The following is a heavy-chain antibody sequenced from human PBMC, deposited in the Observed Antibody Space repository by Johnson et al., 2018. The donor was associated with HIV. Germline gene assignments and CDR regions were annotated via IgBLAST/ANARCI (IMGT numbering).Heavy chain of an antibody. CDR3: ARYNSGWDPHAFDI. D-gene: IGHD6-19*01. CDR2: INSDGSST. Sequence: EVQLVESGGGVVRPGGSLRLSCAASGFTFDDYGMSWVRQAPGKGLEWVSGINSDGSSTNYADSVMGRFTISRDNAKNRLFLQMDSLRAEDTAFYYCARYNSGWDPHAFDIWGQGTMVTISS. V-gene: IGHV3-20*04. J-gene: IGHJ3*02. CDR1: GFTFDDYG.